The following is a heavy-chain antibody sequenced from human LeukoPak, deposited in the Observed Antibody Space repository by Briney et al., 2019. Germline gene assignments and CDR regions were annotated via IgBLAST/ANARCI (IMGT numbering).Heavy chain of an antibody. CDR1: GGSISSSSYC. V-gene: IGHV4-39*01. CDR2: IYYSGST. D-gene: IGHD2-2*01. CDR3: ARQLYVVVVPAAMAWGY. Sequence: SETLSLTCTVSGGSISSSSYCWGWIRQPPGKGLEWIGSIYYSGSTYYNPSLKSRVTISVDTSKNQFSLKLSSVTAADTAVYYCARQLYVVVVPAAMAWGYWGQGTLVTVSS. J-gene: IGHJ4*02.